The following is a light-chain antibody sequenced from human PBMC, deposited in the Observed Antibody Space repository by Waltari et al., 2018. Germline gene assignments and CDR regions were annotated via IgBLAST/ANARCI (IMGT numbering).Light chain of an antibody. CDR2: DVN. CDR3: LSFRGGNTWV. CDR1: SNDVGGYNY. J-gene: IGLJ2*01. V-gene: IGLV2-11*01. Sequence: QAALTQPPSVSKSLGQAVTISCTGTSNDVGGYNYVPWYQQYPGQAPPLGIYDVNIRPLGFSDRFSGSKSGKTASLTISGLQAEDEADYYCLSFRGGNTWVFGGGTRLTVL.